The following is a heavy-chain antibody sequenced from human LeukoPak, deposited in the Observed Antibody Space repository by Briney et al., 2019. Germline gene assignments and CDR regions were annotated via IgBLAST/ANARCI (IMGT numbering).Heavy chain of an antibody. J-gene: IGHJ6*03. V-gene: IGHV3-7*01. D-gene: IGHD2-15*01. CDR2: IEQDGSEK. CDR3: ARVQSGDIVVGRVYYYYYMDV. Sequence: GGSLRLSCAASGFTFSSYWMSWVRQAPGKGLESVANIEQDGSEKYYVDSVKGRFTISRDNAKNSPYLQMNSLRAEDTAVYYCARVQSGDIVVGRVYYYYYMDVWGKGTTVTVSS. CDR1: GFTFSSYW.